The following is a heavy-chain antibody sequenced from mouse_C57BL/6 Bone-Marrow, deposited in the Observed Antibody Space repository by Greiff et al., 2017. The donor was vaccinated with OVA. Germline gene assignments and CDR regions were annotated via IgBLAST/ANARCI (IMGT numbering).Heavy chain of an antibody. D-gene: IGHD2-5*01. J-gene: IGHJ1*03. Sequence: AASGIDFSRYWMSWVRRAPGKGLEWIGEINPDSSTINYAPSLKDKFIISRNNAKNTLYLQMSKVRSEDTALYYCARRGRSNFYWYFDVWGTGTTVTVSS. CDR1: GIDFSRYW. CDR2: INPDSSTI. CDR3: ARRGRSNFYWYFDV. V-gene: IGHV4-1*01.